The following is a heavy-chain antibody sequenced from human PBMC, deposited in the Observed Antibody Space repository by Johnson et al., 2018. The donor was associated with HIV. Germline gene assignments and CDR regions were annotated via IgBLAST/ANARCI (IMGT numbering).Heavy chain of an antibody. CDR3: ARDRTSQRLELLPDYAFDI. J-gene: IGHJ3*02. CDR2: ISYDGGSK. CDR1: GFTFSSYD. V-gene: IGHV3-30*03. Sequence: QVQLVESGGGVVQPGRSLRLSCAASGFTFSSYDMHWVRQAPGKGLEWVAVISYDGGSKYYRDSVKGRFTISRDNSKNTLYLQMNSLRADDTAVYYCARDRTSQRLELLPDYAFDIWGQGTMVTVSS. D-gene: IGHD1-26*01.